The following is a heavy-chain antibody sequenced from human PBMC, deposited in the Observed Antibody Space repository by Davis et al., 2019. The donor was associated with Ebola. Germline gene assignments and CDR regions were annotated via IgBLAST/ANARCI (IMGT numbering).Heavy chain of an antibody. CDR2: IYTSGST. CDR1: GGSISSYY. D-gene: IGHD3-3*01. Sequence: PSETLSLTCTVSGGSISSYYCRWIRQPAGKGLEWIGRIYTSGSTNYNPSLKSRVTMSVDTSKNQFSLKLSSVTAADTAVYYCARDFTQYDFWSGYYFHNWFDPWGQGTLVTVSS. CDR3: ARDFTQYDFWSGYYFHNWFDP. V-gene: IGHV4-4*07. J-gene: IGHJ5*02.